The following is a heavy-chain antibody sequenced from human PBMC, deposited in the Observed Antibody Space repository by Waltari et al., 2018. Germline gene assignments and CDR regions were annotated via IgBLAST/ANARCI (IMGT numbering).Heavy chain of an antibody. CDR3: ARDPLIPAAQRIYDYYYYGMDV. CDR1: GGSISSSSYY. D-gene: IGHD2-2*01. Sequence: QLQLQESGPGLVKPSETLSLTCTVSGGSISSSSYYWGWIRQPPGKGLEWIGSIYYSGSTYYNPSLKSRVTISVDTSKNQFSLKLSSVTAADTAVYYCARDPLIPAAQRIYDYYYYGMDVWGQGTTVTVSS. V-gene: IGHV4-39*02. J-gene: IGHJ6*02. CDR2: IYYSGST.